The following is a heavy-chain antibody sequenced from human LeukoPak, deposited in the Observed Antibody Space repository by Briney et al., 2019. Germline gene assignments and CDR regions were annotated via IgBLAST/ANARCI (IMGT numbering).Heavy chain of an antibody. Sequence: GGSLRLSCAASGFTFSSYEMNWVRLAPGKGLEWVSYLSSSGSTIYYADSVKGRFTISRDNAKNSLYLQMDSLRAEDTAVYYCARYGSGSYYKSYFDYWGQGTLVTVSS. V-gene: IGHV3-48*03. CDR2: LSSSGSTI. D-gene: IGHD3-10*01. J-gene: IGHJ4*02. CDR3: ARYGSGSYYKSYFDY. CDR1: GFTFSSYE.